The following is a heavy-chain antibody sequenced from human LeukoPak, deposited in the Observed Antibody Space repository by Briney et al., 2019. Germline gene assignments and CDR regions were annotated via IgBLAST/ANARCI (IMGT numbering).Heavy chain of an antibody. CDR3: AGDRGSSGRPFFDY. Sequence: PGGSLRLSCAASGLTFSIYIMNWVRQAPGKGLEWVSSISSSSTYIYYADSVKGRFTISRDNAKNSLYLQMNSLRAEDTAVYYCAGDRGSSGRPFFDYWGQGTLVTVSS. CDR2: ISSSSTYI. J-gene: IGHJ4*02. CDR1: GLTFSIYI. V-gene: IGHV3-21*01. D-gene: IGHD6-19*01.